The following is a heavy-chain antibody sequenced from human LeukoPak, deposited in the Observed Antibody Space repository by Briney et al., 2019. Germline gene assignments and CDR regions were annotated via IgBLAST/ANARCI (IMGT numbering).Heavy chain of an antibody. Sequence: PGGSLRLSCAVSGFSVSDNYMTWVRQAPGKGLEWVSVLFGGGDTYYGDSVKGRFAISRDNSENTVYLQMKSLRAEDTAVYYCARGQRTSVTLYYFDFWGQGTLVSVSS. CDR1: GFSVSDNY. CDR2: LFGGGDT. CDR3: ARGQRTSVTLYYFDF. J-gene: IGHJ4*02. V-gene: IGHV3-66*01. D-gene: IGHD4-17*01.